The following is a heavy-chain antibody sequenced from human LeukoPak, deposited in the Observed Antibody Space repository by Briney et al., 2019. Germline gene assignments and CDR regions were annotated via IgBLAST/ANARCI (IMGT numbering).Heavy chain of an antibody. V-gene: IGHV3-74*01. CDR3: ASWRWLQSDVDY. CDR1: GFTFTTFW. D-gene: IGHD5-24*01. J-gene: IGHJ4*02. CDR2: INHDGSST. Sequence: PGGSLRLSCATSGFTFTTFWMHWVRQAPGKGLVWVSRINHDGSSTNYADSVKGRFTISRDNAKNTVYLQMNSLRAEDTAVYYCASWRWLQSDVDYWGQGTLVTVSS.